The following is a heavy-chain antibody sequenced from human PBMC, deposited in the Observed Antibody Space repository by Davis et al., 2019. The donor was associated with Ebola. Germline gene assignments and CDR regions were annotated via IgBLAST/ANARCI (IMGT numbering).Heavy chain of an antibody. CDR3: AREWAKTAAGDY. CDR2: MWSDGSNK. D-gene: IGHD6-13*01. V-gene: IGHV3-33*01. Sequence: GESLKISCAASGYTFSNYGMHWVRQAPGKGLEWVAVMWSDGSNKYYADSVKGRFTISRDNSKNTVYLQMNSLRAEDTAVYYCAREWAKTAAGDYWGQGTLVTVSS. J-gene: IGHJ4*02. CDR1: GYTFSNYG.